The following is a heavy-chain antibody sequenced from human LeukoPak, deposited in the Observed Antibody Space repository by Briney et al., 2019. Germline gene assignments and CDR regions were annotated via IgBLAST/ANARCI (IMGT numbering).Heavy chain of an antibody. D-gene: IGHD6-19*01. CDR1: GGSISSSSYY. J-gene: IGHJ4*02. V-gene: IGHV4-39*01. CDR2: IYYSGST. CDR3: AKSYSSGWPG. Sequence: SETLSLTCTVSGGSISSSSYYWGWIRQPPGKGLEWIGSIYYSGSTYYNPSLKSRVTISVDTSKNQFSLKLSSVTAADTAVYYCAKSYSSGWPGWGQGTLVTVSS.